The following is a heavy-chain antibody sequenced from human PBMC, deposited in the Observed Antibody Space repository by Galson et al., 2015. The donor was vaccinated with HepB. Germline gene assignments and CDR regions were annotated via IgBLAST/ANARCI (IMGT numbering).Heavy chain of an antibody. J-gene: IGHJ6*03. D-gene: IGHD3-10*01. Sequence: SVKVSCKASGYTFASYYMHWVRQAPGQGLEWMGIVNPSGGSTSYAQKFQGRVTMTRDTSTSTVYMELSSLRSEDTAVYYCARDGSGAVYYYYMDVWGKGTTVTVSS. CDR2: VNPSGGST. CDR1: GYTFASYY. V-gene: IGHV1-46*03. CDR3: ARDGSGAVYYYYMDV.